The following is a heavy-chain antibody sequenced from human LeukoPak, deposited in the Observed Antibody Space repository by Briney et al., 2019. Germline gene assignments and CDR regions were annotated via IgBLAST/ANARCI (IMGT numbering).Heavy chain of an antibody. J-gene: IGHJ4*02. CDR3: ARGVGATVRPFDY. D-gene: IGHD1-26*01. CDR1: GGSISSYY. CDR2: IYYSGST. Sequence: SETLSLTCTVSGGSISSYYWSWIRQPPGKGLEWIGYIYYSGSTNYNPSLKSRVTISVDTSKNLFSLKLSSVTAADTAVYYCARGVGATVRPFDYWGQGTLVTVSS. V-gene: IGHV4-59*01.